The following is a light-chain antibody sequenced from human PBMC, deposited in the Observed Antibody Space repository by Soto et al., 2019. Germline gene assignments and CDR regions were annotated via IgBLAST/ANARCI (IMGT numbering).Light chain of an antibody. J-gene: IGKJ1*01. CDR1: QSVSSY. V-gene: IGKV3-20*01. Sequence: EIVLTQSPATLSLSPGERATLSCRASQSVSSYLAWYQQKPGQAPRLLIYDASNRARGIPDRFGGSGSGTDFTLTVSRLEPEDFAVYHCQQYGSAPWTFGQGTKVE. CDR3: QQYGSAPWT. CDR2: DAS.